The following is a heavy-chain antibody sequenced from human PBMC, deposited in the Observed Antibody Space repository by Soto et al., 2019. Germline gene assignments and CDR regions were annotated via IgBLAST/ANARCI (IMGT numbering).Heavy chain of an antibody. J-gene: IGHJ4*02. CDR2: ISYDGSNK. D-gene: IGHD5-18*01. V-gene: IGHV3-30-3*01. CDR1: GFTFSSYA. CDR3: ARAHVDTAMVSALDY. Sequence: GGSLRLSCAASGFTFSSYAMHWVRQAPGKGLEWVAVISYDGSNKYYADSVKGRFTISRDNSKNTLYLQMNSLRAEDTAVYYCARAHVDTAMVSALDYWGQGTLVTVSS.